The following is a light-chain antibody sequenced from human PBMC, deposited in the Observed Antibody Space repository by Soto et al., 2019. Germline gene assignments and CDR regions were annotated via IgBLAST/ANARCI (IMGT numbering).Light chain of an antibody. CDR1: SSDVGSYNL. CDR2: EGS. V-gene: IGLV2-23*01. J-gene: IGLJ2*01. Sequence: QSVLTQPASVSGSPGQSITISCTGTSSDVGSYNLVSWYQQHPGKAPKLMIYEGSKRPSGVSNRFSGSKSGNTASLTISGFQAEDEADYYCCSYAGSSTPHVVFGGGTKLTVL. CDR3: CSYAGSSTPHVV.